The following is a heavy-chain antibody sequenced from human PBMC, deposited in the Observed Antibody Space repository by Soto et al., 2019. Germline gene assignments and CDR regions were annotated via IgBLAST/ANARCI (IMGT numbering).Heavy chain of an antibody. J-gene: IGHJ4*02. CDR1: GFTFSSYA. CDR2: ISGGGETT. D-gene: IGHD3-10*01. Sequence: EVQLLESGGVLVQPGGSLRLSCAASGFTFSSYAMWWVRQAPGKGLECVSAISGGGETTYYADSVKGRFTISRDNSKNTLYLQMNSLRAEDTAVYYCAFNSGSGSYYFDYWGQGTMVTVSS. CDR3: AFNSGSGSYYFDY. V-gene: IGHV3-23*01.